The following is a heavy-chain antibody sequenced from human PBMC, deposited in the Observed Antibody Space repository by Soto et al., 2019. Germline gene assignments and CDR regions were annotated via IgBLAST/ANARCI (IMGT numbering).Heavy chain of an antibody. D-gene: IGHD3-10*01. CDR1: GSIFTAYS. Sequence: ASLRLSCKSSGSIFTAYSMHLVRQSPVQVLYCMGWINPNSGGTNYAQKFQGRVTMTRDTSISTAYMELSRLRSDDTAVYYCAREQLWFGELLYPYYYYGMDVWGQGTTVTVSS. CDR3: AREQLWFGELLYPYYYYGMDV. V-gene: IGHV1-2*02. J-gene: IGHJ6*02. CDR2: INPNSGGT.